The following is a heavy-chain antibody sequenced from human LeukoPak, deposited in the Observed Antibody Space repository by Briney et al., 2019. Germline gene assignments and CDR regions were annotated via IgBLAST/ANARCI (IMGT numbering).Heavy chain of an antibody. J-gene: IGHJ4*02. Sequence: GGYLRLSCAASGFTFSSYAMSWVRQAPGKGLEWVSAISGSGGSTYYADSVKGRFTISRDNSKNTLYLQMNSLRAEGTAVYYCAKCITVVRGVIIRTLFDYWGQGTLVTVSS. CDR3: AKCITVVRGVIIRTLFDY. D-gene: IGHD3-10*01. V-gene: IGHV3-23*01. CDR2: ISGSGGST. CDR1: GFTFSSYA.